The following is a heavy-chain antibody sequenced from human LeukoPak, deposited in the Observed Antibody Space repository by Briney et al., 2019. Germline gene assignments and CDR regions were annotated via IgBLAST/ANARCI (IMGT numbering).Heavy chain of an antibody. V-gene: IGHV4-30-2*01. D-gene: IGHD2-2*01. J-gene: IGHJ4*02. Sequence: SETLSLTCTVSGFSISSGGYYWSCMRQPPGKGLEWIGYIDDSRSTYYNPSLKGRVTISVDRSKNQFSLKLSSVTAAGTAGYYCARNGVVPAAMDYFDYWGQGTLVTVSS. CDR3: ARNGVVPAAMDYFDY. CDR2: IDDSRST. CDR1: GFSISSGGYY.